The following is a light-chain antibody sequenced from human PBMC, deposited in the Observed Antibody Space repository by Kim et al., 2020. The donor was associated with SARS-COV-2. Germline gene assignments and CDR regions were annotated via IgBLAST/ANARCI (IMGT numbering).Light chain of an antibody. CDR1: SGNFARDA. CDR2: EDY. J-gene: IGLJ3*02. V-gene: IGLV6-57*01. CDR3: QSSDGSSHWV. Sequence: TVATACARCSGNFARDAVQCFQQRPASSPTTVIYEDYQRPSGVPDRFSGSIDSSSTFASLTISGLRAEDEADYYRQSSDGSSHWVLGGGTQLTVL.